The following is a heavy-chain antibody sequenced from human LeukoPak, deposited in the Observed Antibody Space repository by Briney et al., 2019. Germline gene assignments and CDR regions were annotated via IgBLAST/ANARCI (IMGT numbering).Heavy chain of an antibody. Sequence: SVKVSCKASGGTFSSYAINWVRQAPGQGLECMGRIIPILSITDYAQKFQGRVTITADKSTSTAYMDLSSLRSEDTAVYYCARSGGSGDNNWFDPWGQGTLVTVSS. J-gene: IGHJ5*02. CDR2: IIPILSIT. CDR3: ARSGGSGDNNWFDP. D-gene: IGHD3-10*01. V-gene: IGHV1-69*04. CDR1: GGTFSSYA.